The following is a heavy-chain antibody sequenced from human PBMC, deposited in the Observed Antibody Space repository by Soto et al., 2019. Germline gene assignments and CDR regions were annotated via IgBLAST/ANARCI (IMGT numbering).Heavy chain of an antibody. J-gene: IGHJ4*02. CDR3: ARRYGGNFDY. V-gene: IGHV4-39*07. CDR2: IYYSGST. CDR1: GGSIGSSSNY. D-gene: IGHD3-16*01. Sequence: SETLSLTCTVSGGSIGSSSNYWGWIRQSPGKGLEWIGSIYYSGSTNYNPSLKSRVTISVDTSKNQFSLKLSSVTAADTAVYYCARRYGGNFDYWGQGTLVTVSS.